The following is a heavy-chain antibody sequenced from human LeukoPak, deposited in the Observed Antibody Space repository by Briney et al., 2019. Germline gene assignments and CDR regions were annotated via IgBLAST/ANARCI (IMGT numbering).Heavy chain of an antibody. CDR3: ARASYDFWSGLGWFDP. V-gene: IGHV4-59*01. D-gene: IGHD3-3*01. J-gene: IGHJ5*02. Sequence: KTSETLSLTCTVSGGSISSYYWSWIRQPPGKGLEWIGYIYYSGSTNYNPSLKSRVTISVDTSKNQFSLKLSSVTAADTAVYYCARASYDFWSGLGWFDPWGQGTLVTVSS. CDR1: GGSISSYY. CDR2: IYYSGST.